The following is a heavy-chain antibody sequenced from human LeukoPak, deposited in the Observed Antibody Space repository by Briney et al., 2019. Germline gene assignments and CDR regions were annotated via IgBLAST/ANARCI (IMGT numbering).Heavy chain of an antibody. CDR1: GFTFSSYS. CDR3: ARAPMVRGVITHFDY. Sequence: GGSLRLSCAASGFTFSSYSMNWVRQAPGQGLDYVSYISSSSSTIYYADSVKGRFTVSRDNAKNSLYLQMNSLRDEDTGVYYCARAPMVRGVITHFDYWGQGTLVSVSS. J-gene: IGHJ4*02. V-gene: IGHV3-48*02. CDR2: ISSSSSTI. D-gene: IGHD3-10*01.